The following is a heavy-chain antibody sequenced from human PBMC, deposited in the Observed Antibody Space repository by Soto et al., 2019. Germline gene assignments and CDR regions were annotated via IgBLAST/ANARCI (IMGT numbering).Heavy chain of an antibody. V-gene: IGHV4-59*06. CDR2: IYYSGST. CDR3: ARESSVASYYYGMDV. D-gene: IGHD2-15*01. J-gene: IGHJ6*02. CDR1: GGSISSYY. Sequence: SETLSLTCTVSGGSISSYYWSWIRQPPGKGLEWIGYIYYSGSTYYNPSLKSRVTISVDTSKNQFSLKLSSVTAADTAVYYCARESSVASYYYGMDVWGQGTTVTVSS.